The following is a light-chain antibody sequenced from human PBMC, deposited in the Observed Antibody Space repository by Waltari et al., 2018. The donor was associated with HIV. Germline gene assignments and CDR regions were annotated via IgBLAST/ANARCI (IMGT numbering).Light chain of an antibody. V-gene: IGLV2-14*03. J-gene: IGLJ2*01. CDR2: DVF. CDR3: TSDTDTTPVV. Sequence: QSALTQPASVSGSPGQSITISCTGASSDIGNYDYVSWYQQHPGKAPKLLIFDVFSRPSGVSSRFSGSKSGNTASLTISGLQPEDEAEYYCTSDTDTTPVVIGGGTKVTVL. CDR1: SSDIGNYDY.